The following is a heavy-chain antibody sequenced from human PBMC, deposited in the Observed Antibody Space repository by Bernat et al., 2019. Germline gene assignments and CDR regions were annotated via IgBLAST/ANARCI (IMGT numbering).Heavy chain of an antibody. Sequence: QVQLVESGGGVVQPGRSLRLSCAASGFTFSSYGMHWVRQDPGKGLEWVTVISNDGNNQYYADSVKGRFTISRDNFKNTLYLQMNSLRAEDTAVYFCAKILERSTIWNAFDIWGQGTTVTVSS. CDR3: AKILERSTIWNAFDI. CDR1: GFTFSSYG. V-gene: IGHV3-30*18. CDR2: ISNDGNNQ. J-gene: IGHJ3*02. D-gene: IGHD5-24*01.